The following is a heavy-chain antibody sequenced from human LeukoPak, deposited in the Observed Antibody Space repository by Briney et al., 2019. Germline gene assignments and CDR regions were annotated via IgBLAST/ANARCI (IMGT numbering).Heavy chain of an antibody. CDR2: IYYSGST. CDR1: GGSISSYY. V-gene: IGHV4-59*07. Sequence: SDTLSLTCTVSGGSISSYYWSWIRQPPGKGLECIGYIYYSGSTNYNPSLKSRLTTSIDTSKNQFSLNLSSVTAADTAVYYCARARLQQTSAPPYYYYYIDVWGKGTTVTVSS. J-gene: IGHJ6*03. D-gene: IGHD4-11*01. CDR3: ARARLQQTSAPPYYYYYIDV.